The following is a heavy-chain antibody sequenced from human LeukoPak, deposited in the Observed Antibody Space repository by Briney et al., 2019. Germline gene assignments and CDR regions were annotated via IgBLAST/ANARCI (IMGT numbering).Heavy chain of an antibody. CDR2: IIPIFGTA. J-gene: IGHJ6*03. V-gene: IGHV1-69*05. CDR3: ARGKWELLLTYYYYYMDV. CDR1: GGTFSSYA. D-gene: IGHD1-26*01. Sequence: GASVTVSCKASGGTFSSYAISWVRQAPGQGLEWMGGIIPIFGTANYAQKFQGRVTITTDESTSTAYMELSSLRSEDTAVYYCARGKWELLLTYYYYYMDVWGKGTTVTVSS.